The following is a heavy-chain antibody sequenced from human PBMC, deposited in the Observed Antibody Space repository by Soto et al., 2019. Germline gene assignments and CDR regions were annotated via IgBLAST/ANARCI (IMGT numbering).Heavy chain of an antibody. V-gene: IGHV1-46*01. J-gene: IGHJ4*02. Sequence: QVQLVQSGAEVKKPGASVKVSCKASGYTFTSYYMHWVRQAPGQGLEWMGIINPSGGSTSYAQKFQSRVTMNRDTSTSTVYMELSSLRSEDTAVYYCARDGSAAGFDYWGQGTLVTVSS. CDR1: GYTFTSYY. CDR2: INPSGGST. CDR3: ARDGSAAGFDY. D-gene: IGHD6-13*01.